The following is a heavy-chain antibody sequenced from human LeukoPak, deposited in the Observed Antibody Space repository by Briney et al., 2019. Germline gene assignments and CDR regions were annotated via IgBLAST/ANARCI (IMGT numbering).Heavy chain of an antibody. Sequence: GGSLRLSCAASGFAFSRQDMGWVRQAPGKGLEWVSAISDSGDRTYYVGSVKGRFTISRDNSKNTLYLQMNSLRADDTAVYYCAKDARRSSGWYFFDHWGQGILVTVSS. V-gene: IGHV3-23*01. D-gene: IGHD6-19*01. CDR2: ISDSGDRT. J-gene: IGHJ4*02. CDR3: AKDARRSSGWYFFDH. CDR1: GFAFSRQD.